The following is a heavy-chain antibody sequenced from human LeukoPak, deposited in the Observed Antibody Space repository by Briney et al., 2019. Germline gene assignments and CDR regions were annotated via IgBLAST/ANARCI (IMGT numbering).Heavy chain of an antibody. CDR2: IYTSGST. Sequence: SETLSLTCTVSGGSISSGSYYWSWIRQPAGKGLEWIGRIYTSGSTNYNPSLKSRVTISVDTSKNQFSLKLSSVTAADTAVYFCAREHRDYVGDGYYYGCWGQGTLVTVSS. V-gene: IGHV4-61*02. J-gene: IGHJ4*02. CDR3: AREHRDYVGDGYYYGC. D-gene: IGHD3-22*01. CDR1: GGSISSGSYY.